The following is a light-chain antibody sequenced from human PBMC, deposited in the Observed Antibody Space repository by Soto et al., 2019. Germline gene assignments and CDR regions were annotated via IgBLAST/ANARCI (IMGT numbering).Light chain of an antibody. CDR1: QTLSSW. CDR3: QHYNSYSEA. V-gene: IGKV1-5*03. CDR2: KGS. Sequence: DIQMTHSPSTLSGSVGDRVTITCRASQTLSSWLAWYQQKPGKATKLLIYKGSTLKSGVPARFSGSGSGTEFTLTISSLQPDDFATYYCQHYNSYSEAFGQGTKVELK. J-gene: IGKJ1*01.